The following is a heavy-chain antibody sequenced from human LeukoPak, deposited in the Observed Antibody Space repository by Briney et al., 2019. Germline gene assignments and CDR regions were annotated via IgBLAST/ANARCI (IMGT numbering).Heavy chain of an antibody. V-gene: IGHV3-30*02. Sequence: GGSLRLSCAASGFTFSSYGMHWVRQAPGKGLEWVAFIRYDGSNKYYADSVKGRFTISRDNSKNTLYLQMNSLRAEDTAVYYCARGADRNSDSRGQGTRVTVSS. CDR1: GFTFSSYG. J-gene: IGHJ4*02. CDR2: IRYDGSNK. D-gene: IGHD4/OR15-4a*01. CDR3: ARGADRNSDS.